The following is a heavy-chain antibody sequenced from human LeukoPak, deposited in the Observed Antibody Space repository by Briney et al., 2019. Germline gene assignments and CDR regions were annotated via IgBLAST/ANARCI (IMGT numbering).Heavy chain of an antibody. CDR1: GFTFHNYA. J-gene: IGHJ4*02. V-gene: IGHV3-43*02. D-gene: IGHD5/OR15-5a*01. CDR3: ARDHVYGGADY. Sequence: PGRSLRLSCAASGFTFHNYAIHWVRQAPGKGLEWVSLTSGDGITTYFADSVKGRFTISRDNSKHSLFLLMNSLRTEDTALYYCARDHVYGGADYWGQGTLVTVSS. CDR2: TSGDGITT.